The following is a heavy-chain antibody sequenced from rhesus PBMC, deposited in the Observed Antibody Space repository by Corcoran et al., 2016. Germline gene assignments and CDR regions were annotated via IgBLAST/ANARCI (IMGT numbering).Heavy chain of an antibody. CDR3: ARVVYRDFDY. CDR1: GGSISATSF. V-gene: IGHV4-160*01. J-gene: IGHJ4*01. D-gene: IGHD1-1-1*01. CDR2: IYGSGGTT. Sequence: QVQLQESGPGLTKPSETLSLPCTLSGGSISATSFWNWIRQDPGKGRGWMGRIYGSGGTTAYNPPLKSRVTISKDTSKTQFSLKLRSVTAADTAVYFCARVVYRDFDYWGQGILVTVSS.